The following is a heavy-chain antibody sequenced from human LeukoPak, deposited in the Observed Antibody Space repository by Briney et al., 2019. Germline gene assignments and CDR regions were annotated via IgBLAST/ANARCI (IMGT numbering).Heavy chain of an antibody. CDR3: ARVTYGSGTYGAFDY. Sequence: GGSLRLSCAASGFTFSSYSMTWVRQAPGTGLEWVSSISISASHIYYADSVKGRFTFSSDNAKNSLYLQMNSLRAEDTAVYYCARVTYGSGTYGAFDYWGQGTLVTVSS. V-gene: IGHV3-21*04. CDR1: GFTFSSYS. J-gene: IGHJ4*02. CDR2: ISISASHI. D-gene: IGHD3-10*01.